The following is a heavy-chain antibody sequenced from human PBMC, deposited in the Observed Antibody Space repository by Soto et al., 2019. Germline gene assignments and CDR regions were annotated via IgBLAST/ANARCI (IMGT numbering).Heavy chain of an antibody. CDR1: GFTFSTNW. CDR2: IKEDESQK. D-gene: IGHD6-13*01. J-gene: IGHJ2*01. V-gene: IGHV3-7*05. Sequence: EVQLVESGGGLVQPGGSLRLSCAASGFTFSTNWMSWVRQAPGKGLEWVANIKEDESQKHYVDSVKGRFTISRDNAKNSLYVQMNSLRAEDTAVYYCARVLRDCSSPNFHGWSFDLWGRGTLVTVSS. CDR3: ARVLRDCSSPNFHGWSFDL.